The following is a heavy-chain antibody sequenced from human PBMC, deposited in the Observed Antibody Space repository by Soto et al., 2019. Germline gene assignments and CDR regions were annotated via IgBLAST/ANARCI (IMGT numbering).Heavy chain of an antibody. D-gene: IGHD3-10*01. V-gene: IGHV3-23*01. CDR3: AKVEKTYYGSGSYGIDY. CDR2: ISGSGGST. CDR1: GFTFSSYA. J-gene: IGHJ4*02. Sequence: GGSLRLSCAASGFTFSSYAMSWVRQAPGKGLEWVSAISGSGGSTYYADSVKGRFTISRDNSKNTLYLQMNSLRAEDTAVYYCAKVEKTYYGSGSYGIDYWGQGTLVTVSS.